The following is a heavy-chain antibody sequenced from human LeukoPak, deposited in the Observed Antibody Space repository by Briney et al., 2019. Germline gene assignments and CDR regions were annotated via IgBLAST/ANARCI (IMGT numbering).Heavy chain of an antibody. CDR2: ITSSGTI. J-gene: IGHJ4*02. CDR3: AHLHHWFGNDY. V-gene: IGHV3-48*04. CDR1: GFTFSTYS. D-gene: IGHD3-10*01. Sequence: GGSLRLSCAASGFTFSTYSMNWVRQAPGKGLEWVSYITSSGTIYYADSVKGRFTISRDNAKSSLYLQMDSLRAEDTAVYYCAHLHHWFGNDYWGRGTLVTVSS.